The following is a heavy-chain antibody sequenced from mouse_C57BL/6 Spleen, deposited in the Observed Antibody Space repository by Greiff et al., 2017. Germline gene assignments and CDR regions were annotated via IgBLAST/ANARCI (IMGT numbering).Heavy chain of an antibody. CDR1: GFTFSSYA. V-gene: IGHV5-4*01. Sequence: EVHLVESGGGLVKPGGSLKLSCAASGFTFSSYAMSWVRQTPEKRLEWVATISDGGSYTNYPDNVKGRFTISRDNAKNNLYLQMSHLKSEDTAMYYCARYDYGSSCFAYWGQGTLVTVSA. D-gene: IGHD1-1*01. J-gene: IGHJ3*01. CDR2: ISDGGSYT. CDR3: ARYDYGSSCFAY.